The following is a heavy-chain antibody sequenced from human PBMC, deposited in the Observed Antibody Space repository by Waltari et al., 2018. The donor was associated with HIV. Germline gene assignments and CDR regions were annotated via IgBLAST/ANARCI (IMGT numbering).Heavy chain of an antibody. CDR2: IYYSGST. D-gene: IGHD5-12*01. V-gene: IGHV4-59*01. Sequence: VQLQESGPGLVKPSEPPSLTCTVSCGTISSYCWRWIRQPPGKGLEWTGYIYYSGSTNYNPSLKSRVTISVDTSKNQFSLKLSSVTAADTAVYYCARDGYNMYYYYGMDVWGQGTTVTVSS. CDR3: ARDGYNMYYYYGMDV. CDR1: CGTISSYC. J-gene: IGHJ6*02.